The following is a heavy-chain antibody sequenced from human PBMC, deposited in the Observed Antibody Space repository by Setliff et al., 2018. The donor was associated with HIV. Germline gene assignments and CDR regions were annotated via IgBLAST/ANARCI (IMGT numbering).Heavy chain of an antibody. CDR2: IIPILGIA. Sequence: SVKVSCKASGGPFSSYAISWVRQAPGQGLGWMGGIIPILGIANYAQKFQGRVTITADESTSTAYMELSSLRSEDTAVYYCAGQHGRFSGDYFDYWGQGTLVTVSS. J-gene: IGHJ4*02. V-gene: IGHV1-69*10. CDR3: AGQHGRFSGDYFDY. CDR1: GGPFSSYA. D-gene: IGHD2-21*01.